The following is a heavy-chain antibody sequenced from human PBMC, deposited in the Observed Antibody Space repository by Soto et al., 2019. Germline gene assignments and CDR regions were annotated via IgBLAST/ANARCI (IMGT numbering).Heavy chain of an antibody. CDR3: ARDLSWGSNWYYYMDV. J-gene: IGHJ6*03. Sequence: PGGSLRLSCAASGFTFSSYAMRWVRQAPGKGLEWVSYISSSSSVIDYADSVKGRFTVSRDNARNSLYLQMNSLRAEDTAVYYCARDLSWGSNWYYYMDVWGKGTTVTVSS. CDR2: ISSSSSVI. V-gene: IGHV3-48*01. D-gene: IGHD7-27*01. CDR1: GFTFSSYA.